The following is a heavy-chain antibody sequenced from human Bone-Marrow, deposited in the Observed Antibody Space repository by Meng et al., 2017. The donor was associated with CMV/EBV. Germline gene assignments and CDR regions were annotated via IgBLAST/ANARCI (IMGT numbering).Heavy chain of an antibody. J-gene: IGHJ5*02. CDR3: ARDMIASRPGWFDP. D-gene: IGHD6-6*01. CDR2: ISNYNGNT. Sequence: QVQLVQSGVEVKKPGASVMVSFKSSCYTVTTYGLSWVRQAPGQGLEWMGWISNYNGNTNYAQKFQDRVTMTTDASTSIAYMELRSLRFDDTAIYYCARDMIASRPGWFDPWGQGTLVTVSS. CDR1: CYTVTTYG. V-gene: IGHV1-18*01.